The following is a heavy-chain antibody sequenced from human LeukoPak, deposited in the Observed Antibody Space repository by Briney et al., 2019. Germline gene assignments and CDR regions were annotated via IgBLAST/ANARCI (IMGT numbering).Heavy chain of an antibody. CDR3: ARGTGEGYSYGRYYFDY. CDR1: GYTFTGYY. V-gene: IGHV1-2*02. J-gene: IGHJ4*02. D-gene: IGHD5-18*01. CDR2: INPNSGGT. Sequence: ASVKVSCKASGYTFTGYYMHWVRQAPGQGLEWMGWINPNSGGTNYAQKFQGRVTMTRDTSMSTAYMELSRLRSDDTAVYYCARGTGEGYSYGRYYFDYWGQGTLVTVSS.